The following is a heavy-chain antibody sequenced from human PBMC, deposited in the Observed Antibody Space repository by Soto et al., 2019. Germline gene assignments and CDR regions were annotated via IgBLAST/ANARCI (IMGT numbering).Heavy chain of an antibody. V-gene: IGHV1-69*12. CDR3: ARADYYGSGSYVGYYYGMDV. J-gene: IGHJ6*02. CDR1: GGTFSSYA. D-gene: IGHD3-10*01. CDR2: IIPIFGTA. Sequence: QVQLVQSGAEVKKPGSSVKVSCKASGGTFSSYAISWVRQAPGQGLGWMGGIIPIFGTANYAQKFQGRVTITADESTSTAYMELNTLRSEDTAVYYCARADYYGSGSYVGYYYGMDVWGQGTTVTVSS.